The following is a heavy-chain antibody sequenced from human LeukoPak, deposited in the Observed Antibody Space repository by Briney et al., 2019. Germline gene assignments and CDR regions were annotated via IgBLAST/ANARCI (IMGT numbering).Heavy chain of an antibody. D-gene: IGHD6-13*01. J-gene: IGHJ4*01. CDR2: IRQDGGEK. Sequence: GGSMRLSCAVSGFTFSSYWMNWVRQAPGKGLEWVASIRQDGGEKSYVDSVKGRFTMSRDNTKNSLYLQMSSLRAEDTAVYYCARDGTAAGLYFDLWGQGTLVTVSS. CDR3: ARDGTAAGLYFDL. V-gene: IGHV3-7*01. CDR1: GFTFSSYW.